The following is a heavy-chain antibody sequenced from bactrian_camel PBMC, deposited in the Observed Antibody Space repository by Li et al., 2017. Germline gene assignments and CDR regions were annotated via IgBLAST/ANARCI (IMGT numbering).Heavy chain of an antibody. CDR2: IDSEGSR. V-gene: IGHV3S9*01. CDR3: VCHTWEISE. J-gene: IGHJ4*01. D-gene: IGHD1*01. CDR1: EYNACTYS. Sequence: QLVESGGGSVHAGGSLTLSCVASEYNACTYSMSWYRQISGKEREFVSGIDSEGSRQYADAAKGRFTISRDNTRNTVYLQTNSLKPEDTARYWCVCHTWEISEWGPGTQVTVS.